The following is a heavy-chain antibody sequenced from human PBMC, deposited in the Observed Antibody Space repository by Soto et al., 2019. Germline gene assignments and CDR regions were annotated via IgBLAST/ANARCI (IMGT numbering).Heavy chain of an antibody. CDR3: ARDMGSSWYYFDY. V-gene: IGHV4-59*01. J-gene: IGHJ4*02. D-gene: IGHD6-13*01. Sequence: QVQLQESGPGLVKPSETLSLSCTVSGGSISSYYWSWIRQPPGKGLEWIGYIYYSGSTNYNPSLKSRFTISVDTSKHQFSLKRSSVTATDTPVYYCARDMGSSWYYFDYWGQGSLVTVSA. CDR1: GGSISSYY. CDR2: IYYSGST.